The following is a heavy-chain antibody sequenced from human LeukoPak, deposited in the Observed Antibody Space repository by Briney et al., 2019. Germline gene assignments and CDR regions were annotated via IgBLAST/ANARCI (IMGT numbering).Heavy chain of an antibody. CDR3: ARYLAMIRGVISHFDY. V-gene: IGHV5-51*01. D-gene: IGHD3-10*01. Sequence: GESLKISCKGSGYRFTNYWIGWVRQMPGKGLEWMGIIYPGDSDARYSPSFQGQVTFSADKSISTAYLQWSSLKASDTAMYYCARYLAMIRGVISHFDYWGQGTLVTVSS. CDR1: GYRFTNYW. CDR2: IYPGDSDA. J-gene: IGHJ4*02.